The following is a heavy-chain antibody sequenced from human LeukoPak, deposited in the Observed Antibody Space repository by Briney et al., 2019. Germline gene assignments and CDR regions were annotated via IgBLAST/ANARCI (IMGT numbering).Heavy chain of an antibody. CDR2: INPNSGGT. J-gene: IGHJ4*02. V-gene: IGHV1-2*02. D-gene: IGHD4-23*01. CDR1: GYTFTGYY. Sequence: WASVKVSCKASGYTFTGYYMHWVRQAPGQGLEWMGWINPNSGGTNYAQKFQGRVTMTRDTSISTAYMELSRLRSDDTAVYYCARVKLPKPTYYFDYWGQGTLVTVSS. CDR3: ARVKLPKPTYYFDY.